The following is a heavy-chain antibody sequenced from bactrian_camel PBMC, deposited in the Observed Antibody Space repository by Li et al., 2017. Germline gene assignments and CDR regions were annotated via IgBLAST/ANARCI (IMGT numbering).Heavy chain of an antibody. CDR2: IRTDGST. CDR1: TSAWGDAD. Sequence: HVQLVESGGGSVEAGGSLSVSCTASTSAWGDADMGWYRQGPGDECELVASIRTDGSTDYADSVKGRFTISKDTSKNTLYLQMDSLKVEDTGMYFCASRDSLPPGFYSDYEWPDFDYRGQGTQVTVS. D-gene: IGHD4*01. V-gene: IGHV3S55*01. J-gene: IGHJ6*01. CDR3: ASRDSLPPGFYSDYEWPDFDY.